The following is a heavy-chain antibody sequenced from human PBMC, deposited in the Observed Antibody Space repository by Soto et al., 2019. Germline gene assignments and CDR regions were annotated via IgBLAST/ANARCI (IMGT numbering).Heavy chain of an antibody. CDR1: GGSMSNYY. CDR3: ARELPSIDAILTGHFDH. Sequence: QVQLQESGPGLVKPPETLSLTCTVSGGSMSNYYWSWIRQPAGKGLEWIGRIYTTGSTHYNPSLKCRVTLSIDMSKNQFSLKLHSVTAADTSVYYCARELPSIDAILTGHFDHWGQGTLVTVSS. J-gene: IGHJ4*02. D-gene: IGHD3-9*01. CDR2: IYTTGST. V-gene: IGHV4-4*07.